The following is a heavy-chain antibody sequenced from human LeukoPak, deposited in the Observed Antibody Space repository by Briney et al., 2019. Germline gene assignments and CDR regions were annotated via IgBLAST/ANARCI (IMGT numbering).Heavy chain of an antibody. V-gene: IGHV4-59*01. Sequence: PSETLSPTCTVSGGSISSYYWSWIRQPPGKGLEWIGYIYYSGSTNYNPSLKSRVTISVDTSKNQFSLKLSSVTAADTAVYYCASSGGSYFDYWGQGTLVTVSS. CDR3: ASSGGSYFDY. J-gene: IGHJ4*02. CDR2: IYYSGST. CDR1: GGSISSYY. D-gene: IGHD2-15*01.